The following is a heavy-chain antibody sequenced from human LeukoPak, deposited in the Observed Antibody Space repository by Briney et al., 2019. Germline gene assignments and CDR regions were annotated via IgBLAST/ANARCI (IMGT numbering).Heavy chain of an antibody. J-gene: IGHJ4*02. CDR1: GGSISSSNW. CDR3: ARERAGISAAGAFDY. CDR2: IYHSGST. Sequence: TSETLSLTCAVSGGSISSSNWWSWVRQPPGKGLEWIGEIYHSGSTNYNPSLKSRVTISVDKSKNQFSLKLNSVTAADTAVYYCARERAGISAAGAFDYWGQGTLVTVSS. D-gene: IGHD6-13*01. V-gene: IGHV4-4*02.